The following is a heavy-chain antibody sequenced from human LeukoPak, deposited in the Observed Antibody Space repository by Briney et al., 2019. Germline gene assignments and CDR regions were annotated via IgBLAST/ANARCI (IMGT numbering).Heavy chain of an antibody. Sequence: GASVKVSCKASGYTLTSNYIHWVRQAPGQGLEWMGMIYPRDGSTSYAQKFQGRVTVTRDTSTSTVHMELSGLRSEDTAVYHCARDQEGFDYWGQGTLVTVSS. CDR2: IYPRDGST. J-gene: IGHJ4*02. CDR1: GYTLTSNY. CDR3: ARDQEGFDY. V-gene: IGHV1-46*01.